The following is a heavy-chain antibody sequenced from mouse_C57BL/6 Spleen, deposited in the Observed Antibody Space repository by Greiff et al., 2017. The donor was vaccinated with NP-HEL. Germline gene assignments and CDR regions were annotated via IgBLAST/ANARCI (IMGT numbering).Heavy chain of an antibody. CDR2: ISSGGDYI. D-gene: IGHD1-1*01. V-gene: IGHV5-9-1*02. CDR1: GFTFSSYA. J-gene: IGHJ4*01. Sequence: EVKLVESGEGLVKPGGSLKLSCAASGFTFSSYAMSWVRQTPEKRLEWVAYISSGGDYIYYADTVKGRFTISRDNARKPLYLQMSSLKSEDTAMYYCTRDQSDGSSAMDYWGQGTSVTVSS. CDR3: TRDQSDGSSAMDY.